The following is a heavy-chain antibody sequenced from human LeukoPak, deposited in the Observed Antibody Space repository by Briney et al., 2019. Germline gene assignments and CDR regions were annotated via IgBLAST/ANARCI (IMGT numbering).Heavy chain of an antibody. J-gene: IGHJ4*02. CDR3: ARSVPYGTTWYGRSDC. V-gene: IGHV3-7*03. CDR2: IKQDGSTQ. D-gene: IGHD6-13*01. CDR1: GFTFSSYW. Sequence: GGSLRLSCAASGFTFSSYWMTWVRQTPGKGLEWVANIKQDGSTQYYADSVKGRFTISRDNAMNSLYLQMNSLRVEDTAIYYCARSVPYGTTWYGRSDCWGQGTLVTVSS.